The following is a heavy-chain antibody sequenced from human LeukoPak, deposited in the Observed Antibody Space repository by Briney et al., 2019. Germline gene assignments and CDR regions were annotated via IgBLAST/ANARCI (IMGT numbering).Heavy chain of an antibody. CDR2: IYYSGST. CDR3: ARVDPDSSSTLEVFDY. V-gene: IGHV4-59*01. Sequence: KPSETLSPTLTGSGGSISSFYWSLIRQPPGEGLEWNGYIYYSGSTNYNPSLKSRVTISVDTSKNQFSPKLSSVTAADTAVYYCARVDPDSSSTLEVFDYWGQGTLVTVSS. D-gene: IGHD6-6*01. J-gene: IGHJ4*02. CDR1: GGSISSFY.